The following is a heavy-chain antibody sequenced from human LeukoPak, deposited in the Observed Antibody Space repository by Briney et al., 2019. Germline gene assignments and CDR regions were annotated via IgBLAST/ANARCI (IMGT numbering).Heavy chain of an antibody. J-gene: IGHJ4*02. CDR2: IYYSGSA. V-gene: IGHV4-59*08. D-gene: IGHD6-13*01. Sequence: SETLSLTCTVSGGSISSYYWSWIRQPPGKGLEWIGYIYYSGSAYYSPSLKTRVTISVDTSKNQFSLKLTSVTAADTAVYYCARSTFSSNWNLWGQGTLVTVSS. CDR1: GGSISSYY. CDR3: ARSTFSSNWNL.